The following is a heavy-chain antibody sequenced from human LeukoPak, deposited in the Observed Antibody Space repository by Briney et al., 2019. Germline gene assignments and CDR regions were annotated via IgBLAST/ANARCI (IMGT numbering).Heavy chain of an antibody. J-gene: IGHJ5*02. Sequence: GASVKVSCKASGYTFTSYGISWVRQAPGQGLEWMGWISAYNGNTNYAQKLQGRVTMTTDTSTSTAYMELRSLRSDDTAVYYCARSRVQLERGGFDPWAREPWSPSPQ. D-gene: IGHD1-1*01. CDR3: ARSRVQLERGGFDP. CDR1: GYTFTSYG. CDR2: ISAYNGNT. V-gene: IGHV1-18*01.